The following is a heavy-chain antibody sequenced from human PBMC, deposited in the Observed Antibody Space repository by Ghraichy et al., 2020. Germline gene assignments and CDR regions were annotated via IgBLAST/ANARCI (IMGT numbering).Heavy chain of an antibody. Sequence: SETLSLTCTVSGYSISSGYYWGWIRQPPGKGLEWIGSIYHSGSTYYNPSLKSRVTISVDTSKNQISLNLTSVTAADTAVYYCARRQQLVRVFDYWGQGTLVTVSS. CDR2: IYHSGST. CDR1: GYSISSGYY. J-gene: IGHJ4*02. V-gene: IGHV4-38-2*02. CDR3: ARRQQLVRVFDY. D-gene: IGHD6-13*01.